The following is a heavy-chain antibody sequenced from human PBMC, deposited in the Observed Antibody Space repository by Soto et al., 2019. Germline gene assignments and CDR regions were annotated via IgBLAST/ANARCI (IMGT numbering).Heavy chain of an antibody. J-gene: IGHJ4*02. CDR2: IYYSGST. CDR3: ARRPVTYYYDSGGLLFDY. Sequence: SETLSLTCTVSGGSISSSSYYWGWIRQPPGKGLEWIGSIYYSGSTYYNPSLKSRVTISVDTSKNQFSLKLSSVTAADTAVYYCARRPVTYYYDSGGLLFDYWGQGTLVTVSS. D-gene: IGHD3-22*01. V-gene: IGHV4-39*01. CDR1: GGSISSSSYY.